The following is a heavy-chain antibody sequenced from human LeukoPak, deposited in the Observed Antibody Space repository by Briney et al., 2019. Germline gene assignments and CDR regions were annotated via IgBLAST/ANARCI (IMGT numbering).Heavy chain of an antibody. CDR2: IYYSGST. CDR1: GGSVSSGSYY. Sequence: SETLSLTCTVSGGSVSSGSYYWSWIRQPPGKGLEWIGYIYYSGSTNYNPSLKSRVTISVDTSKNQFSLKLSSVTAADTAVYYCAGALMVRGVITYYYFDYWGQGTLVTVSS. J-gene: IGHJ4*02. D-gene: IGHD3-10*01. CDR3: AGALMVRGVITYYYFDY. V-gene: IGHV4-61*01.